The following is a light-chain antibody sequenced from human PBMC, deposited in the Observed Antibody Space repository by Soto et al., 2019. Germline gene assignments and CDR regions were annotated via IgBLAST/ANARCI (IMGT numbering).Light chain of an antibody. CDR2: GTF. V-gene: IGKV1-9*01. CDR1: QDIQTY. Sequence: IQLTQSPSSLSASVGGRVSITCRASQDIQTYLAWYQQKRGEAPKLLISGTFTLQSGVPSRFNGSGSGTDFTLTISRLQPEDFATYYCQHLNNYPPFTFGPGTKVDLE. J-gene: IGKJ3*01. CDR3: QHLNNYPPFT.